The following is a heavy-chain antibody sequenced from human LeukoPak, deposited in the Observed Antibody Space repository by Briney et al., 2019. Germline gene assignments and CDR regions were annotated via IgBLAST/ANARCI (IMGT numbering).Heavy chain of an antibody. V-gene: IGHV4-59*01. Sequence: SETLSLTCTVSGGSISGYYWSWIRQPPGKGLEWIGYISYIGSTNYNPSLKSRVTISIDTSKNQFSLKLSSVTAADTAVYYCARSGAVAGTYRYWGQGTLVTVSS. CDR3: ARSGAVAGTYRY. CDR2: ISYIGST. J-gene: IGHJ4*02. D-gene: IGHD6-19*01. CDR1: GGSISGYY.